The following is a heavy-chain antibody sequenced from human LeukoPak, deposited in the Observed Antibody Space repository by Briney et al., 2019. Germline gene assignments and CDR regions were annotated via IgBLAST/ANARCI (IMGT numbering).Heavy chain of an antibody. Sequence: PGGSLRLSCAASGFTFDTHSISWVRQAPGKGLEWVSYISPTGSSIYYADSVRGRFTISRDNAKNSLYLQMNSLRAEDTAVYYCARDGVGATAGPADVFDVWGQGTVVTVSS. J-gene: IGHJ3*01. CDR2: ISPTGSSI. V-gene: IGHV3-48*01. D-gene: IGHD1-26*01. CDR1: GFTFDTHS. CDR3: ARDGVGATAGPADVFDV.